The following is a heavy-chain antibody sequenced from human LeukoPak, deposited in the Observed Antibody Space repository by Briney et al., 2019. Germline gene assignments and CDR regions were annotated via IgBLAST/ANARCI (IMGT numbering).Heavy chain of an antibody. CDR3: AREYGGNSGLYYFDY. D-gene: IGHD4-23*01. Sequence: SKTLSLTCTVSGGSVSSGSYYWSWIRQPPGKGLEWIGYISYSGSTNYNPSLKSRVTISEDTSKNQFSLKLSSVTAADTAVYYCAREYGGNSGLYYFDYWGQGTLVTVSS. CDR1: GGSVSSGSYY. CDR2: ISYSGST. J-gene: IGHJ4*02. V-gene: IGHV4-61*01.